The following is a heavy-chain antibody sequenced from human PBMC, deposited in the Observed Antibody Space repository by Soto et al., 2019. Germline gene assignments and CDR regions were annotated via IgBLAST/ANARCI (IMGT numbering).Heavy chain of an antibody. Sequence: GASVKVSCKASGGTFSSYAISWVRQAPGQGLEWMGGIIPIFGTANYAQKFQGRVTITADKSTSTAYMELSSLRSEDTAVYYCAREAQGCTNGVCYMYNWFDPWGQGTLVTVSS. CDR1: GGTFSSYA. V-gene: IGHV1-69*06. J-gene: IGHJ5*02. D-gene: IGHD2-8*01. CDR2: IIPIFGTA. CDR3: AREAQGCTNGVCYMYNWFDP.